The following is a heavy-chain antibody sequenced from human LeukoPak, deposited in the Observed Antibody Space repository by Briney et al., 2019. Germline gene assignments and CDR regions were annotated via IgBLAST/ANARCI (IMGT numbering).Heavy chain of an antibody. CDR2: INDDGRSA. V-gene: IGHV3-74*01. J-gene: IGHJ4*02. CDR1: GFTFSSYW. D-gene: IGHD1-26*01. Sequence: PGGSLRLSCAASGFTFSSYWMHWVRQAPGKGLVWVSRINDDGRSASYADSVKGRFTISRDNAKNTLYLQMNSLRAEDTAVYYCARARTSGTYYFDYWGQGALVTVSS. CDR3: ARARTSGTYYFDY.